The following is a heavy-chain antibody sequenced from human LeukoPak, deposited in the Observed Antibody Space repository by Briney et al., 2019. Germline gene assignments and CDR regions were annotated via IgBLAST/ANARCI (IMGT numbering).Heavy chain of an antibody. D-gene: IGHD6-13*01. CDR1: GFTFSSYS. CDR3: ARVAAATDAFDI. J-gene: IGHJ3*02. CDR2: ISSSSSYI. V-gene: IGHV3-21*01. Sequence: GGSLRLSCAASGFTFSSYSMNWVRQAPGKGLEWVSSISSSSSYIYYADSVKGRFTISRDNAKNSLYLQMNSLRAEDTAVYYCARVAAATDAFDIWRQGTMVTVSS.